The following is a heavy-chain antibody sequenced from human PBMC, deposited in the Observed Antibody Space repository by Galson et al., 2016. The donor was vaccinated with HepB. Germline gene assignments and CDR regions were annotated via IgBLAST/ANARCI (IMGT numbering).Heavy chain of an antibody. Sequence: SVKVSCKAFGYTFTGYFLHWVRQAPGRGLEWMGWINPNSGGTHYAQKFQGWVTMTRDTSISTAYMELSRLRSDDMAVYYCARSTSGWYRHYFEYWGQGTLVSVSS. CDR2: INPNSGGT. D-gene: IGHD6-19*01. CDR3: ARSTSGWYRHYFEY. V-gene: IGHV1-2*04. J-gene: IGHJ4*02. CDR1: GYTFTGYF.